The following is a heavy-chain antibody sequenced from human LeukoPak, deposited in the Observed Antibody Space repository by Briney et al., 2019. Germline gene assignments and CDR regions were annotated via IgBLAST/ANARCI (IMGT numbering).Heavy chain of an antibody. J-gene: IGHJ4*02. CDR2: IKQDGSEK. V-gene: IGHV3-7*01. D-gene: IGHD5-24*01. CDR3: ARGGGYRWLQFPFEY. CDR1: GFTLSTYW. Sequence: GSLRLSCAASGFTLSTYWMTWVRQAPGKGLEWVANIKQDGSEKYYVDSVKGRFTISRDNAKNSLDLQMDSLRVEDTAVYYCARGGGYRWLQFPFEYWGQGTLVTVSS.